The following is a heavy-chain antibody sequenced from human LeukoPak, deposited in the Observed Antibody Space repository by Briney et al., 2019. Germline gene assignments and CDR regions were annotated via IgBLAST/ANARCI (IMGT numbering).Heavy chain of an antibody. Sequence: PGGSLRLSCTASGFTFSNYGMSWVRQAPGKGLEWVSGINCNGGSTYYADSVKGRFTISRDNAKNSLYLQMNSLRAEDTALYYCARVGYYYECISYSVSFDIWGKGAMVTVSS. CDR1: GFTFSNYG. V-gene: IGHV3-20*04. D-gene: IGHD3-22*01. CDR2: INCNGGST. CDR3: ARVGYYYECISYSVSFDI. J-gene: IGHJ3*02.